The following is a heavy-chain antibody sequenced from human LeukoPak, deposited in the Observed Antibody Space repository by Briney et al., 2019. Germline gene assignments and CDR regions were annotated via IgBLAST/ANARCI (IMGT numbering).Heavy chain of an antibody. D-gene: IGHD3-3*01. Sequence: SETLSLTCAVYGGSFSGYYWSWIRQPPGKGLEWIGEINHSGSTNYNPSLKSRVTISVDTSKNQFSLKLSSVTAADTAVYYCARVFGFLENSGVDYWGQGTLVTVSS. V-gene: IGHV4-34*01. J-gene: IGHJ4*02. CDR1: GGSFSGYY. CDR2: INHSGST. CDR3: ARVFGFLENSGVDY.